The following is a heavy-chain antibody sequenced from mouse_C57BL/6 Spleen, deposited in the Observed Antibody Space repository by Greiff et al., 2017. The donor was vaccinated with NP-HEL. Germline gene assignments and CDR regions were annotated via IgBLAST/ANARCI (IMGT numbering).Heavy chain of an antibody. CDR1: GYTFTDYE. Sequence: VHLVESGAELVRPGASVTLSCKASGYTFTDYEMHWVKQTPVHGLEWIGAIDPETGGTAYNQKFKGKAILTADKSSSTAYMELRSLTSEDSAVYYCTRSPLLLGFDYWGQGTTLTVSS. D-gene: IGHD1-1*01. J-gene: IGHJ2*01. CDR2: IDPETGGT. CDR3: TRSPLLLGFDY. V-gene: IGHV1-15*01.